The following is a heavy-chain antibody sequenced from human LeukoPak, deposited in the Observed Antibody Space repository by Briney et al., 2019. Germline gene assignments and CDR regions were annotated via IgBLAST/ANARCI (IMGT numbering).Heavy chain of an antibody. CDR3: ATEYIAVAGTGGWDSGFQH. CDR2: IYTSGST. Sequence: SSETLSLTCTVSGGSISSYYWSWIRQPAGKGLEWIGRIYTSGSTNYNPSLKSRVTMSVDTSKNQCTLKLSSVTAADTAVYYCATEYIAVAGTGGWDSGFQHWGQGTLVTVSS. J-gene: IGHJ1*01. CDR1: GGSISSYY. V-gene: IGHV4-4*07. D-gene: IGHD6-13*01.